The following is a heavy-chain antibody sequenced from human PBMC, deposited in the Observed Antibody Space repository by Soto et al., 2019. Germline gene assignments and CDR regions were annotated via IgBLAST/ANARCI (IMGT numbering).Heavy chain of an antibody. V-gene: IGHV3-66*01. Sequence: EVQLVESGGGLVQPGGSLRLSCAASGFTVSTKYMSWVRQAPGKGLEWVSFIYSGGSTFYADSVRGRLTISRDNAKNTVNLQMNSLSAEDTAVYYCARDPWAADYWGQGTLVTVSS. CDR3: ARDPWAADY. CDR1: GFTVSTKY. CDR2: IYSGGST. J-gene: IGHJ4*02. D-gene: IGHD3-16*01.